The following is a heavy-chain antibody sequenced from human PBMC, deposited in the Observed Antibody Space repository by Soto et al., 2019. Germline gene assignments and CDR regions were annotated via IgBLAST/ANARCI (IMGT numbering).Heavy chain of an antibody. D-gene: IGHD7-27*01. CDR3: ATPLGTAGSSFDY. V-gene: IGHV3-21*01. Sequence: LRLSSAASGFTFSSFSMNWVRQAPGKGLEWVSSISGSGSYIYYADSVKGRFTISRDNAKNSLYLQINSLRADDTAVYYCATPLGTAGSSFDYWGQGTLVTVSS. J-gene: IGHJ4*02. CDR2: ISGSGSYI. CDR1: GFTFSSFS.